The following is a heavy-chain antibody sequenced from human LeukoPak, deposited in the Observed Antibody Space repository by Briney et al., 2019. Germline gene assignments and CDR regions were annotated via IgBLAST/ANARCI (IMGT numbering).Heavy chain of an antibody. CDR3: ARSRRYCSGGSCSKVGYYYFYIDV. CDR2: IYYSGST. V-gene: IGHV4-59*12. D-gene: IGHD2-15*01. Sequence: SETLSLTCTVSGGSISSYYWSWIRQPPGKGLEWIGYIYYSGSTNYKSSLKSRVTISVDTSKNQFSLKLSSVTAADTAVYYCARSRRYCSGGSCSKVGYYYFYIDVWGKGTTVTVSS. J-gene: IGHJ6*03. CDR1: GGSISSYY.